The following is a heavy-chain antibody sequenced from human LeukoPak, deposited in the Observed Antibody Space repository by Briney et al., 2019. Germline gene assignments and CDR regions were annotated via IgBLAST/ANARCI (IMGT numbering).Heavy chain of an antibody. V-gene: IGHV4-39*07. CDR1: GGSISSSSYY. CDR2: IYYSGST. J-gene: IGHJ6*02. Sequence: SETLSLTCTVSGGSISSSSYYWGWIRQPPGKGLEWIGSIYYSGSTYYNPSLKSRVTISVDTSKNQFSLKLSSVTAADTAVYYCAREFGLLDPGETMIDYYGMDVWGQGTTVTVSS. CDR3: AREFGLLDPGETMIDYYGMDV. D-gene: IGHD3-22*01.